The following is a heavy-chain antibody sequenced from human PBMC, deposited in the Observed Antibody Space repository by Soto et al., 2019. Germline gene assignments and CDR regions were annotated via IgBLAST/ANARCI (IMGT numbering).Heavy chain of an antibody. CDR2: IHYSGST. J-gene: IGHJ4*02. D-gene: IGHD2-15*01. CDR3: TKYRRTDADGYSRDY. Sequence: SETLSLTCTVSGGSISGSYWSWIRQTPGKGLEWVGYIHYSGSTNYNPPLKSRVTMSVDSAKNQFSLQLSSVTAADTAVYFCTKYRRTDADGYSRDYWGQGAPGTV. CDR1: GGSISGSY. V-gene: IGHV4-59*01.